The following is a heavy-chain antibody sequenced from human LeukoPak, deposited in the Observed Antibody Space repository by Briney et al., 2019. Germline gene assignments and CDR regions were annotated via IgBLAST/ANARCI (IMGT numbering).Heavy chain of an antibody. CDR1: GFTFSSYS. V-gene: IGHV3-21*01. J-gene: IGHJ4*02. Sequence: GGSLRLSCAASGFTFSSYSMNWVRQAPGKGLEWVSSISSSSSYIYYADSVKGRFTITRDNAKNSLYLQMNSLRAEDTAVYYCARDMVRGVPYYFDYWGQGTLATVSS. CDR2: ISSSSSYI. CDR3: ARDMVRGVPYYFDY. D-gene: IGHD3-10*01.